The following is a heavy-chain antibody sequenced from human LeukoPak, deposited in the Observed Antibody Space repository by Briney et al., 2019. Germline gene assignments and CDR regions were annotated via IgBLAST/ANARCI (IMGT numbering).Heavy chain of an antibody. D-gene: IGHD2-15*01. Sequence: GESLKISCKGSGYSFTTYWIAWVRQLPGKGLEWMGIIYPGDSDTRYSPSFQGQVTISADKSISTAFLQWSSLKASDTAMYYCARQQVAYYYYYGMDVWGKGTTVTVSS. CDR3: ARQQVAYYYYYGMDV. CDR2: IYPGDSDT. J-gene: IGHJ6*04. CDR1: GYSFTTYW. V-gene: IGHV5-51*01.